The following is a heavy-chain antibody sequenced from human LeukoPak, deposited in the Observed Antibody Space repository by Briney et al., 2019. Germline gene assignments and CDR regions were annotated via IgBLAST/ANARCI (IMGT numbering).Heavy chain of an antibody. D-gene: IGHD1-26*01. Sequence: GGSLRLSCAASGFTFSSHIMDWVRQAPGQGLVWVSYISSSGSTIYYADSVKGRFTISRDNSKNTLYLPMNSLRAEHTAVYYCARDGGSYYPFDYWGQGTQVTVSS. CDR2: ISSSGSTI. CDR3: ARDGGSYYPFDY. CDR1: GFTFSSHI. J-gene: IGHJ4*02. V-gene: IGHV3-48*01.